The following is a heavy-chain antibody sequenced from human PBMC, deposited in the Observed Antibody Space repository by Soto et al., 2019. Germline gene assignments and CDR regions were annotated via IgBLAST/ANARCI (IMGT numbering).Heavy chain of an antibody. CDR1: GFTFSSYS. V-gene: IGHV3-21*03. CDR3: ARDWAGGAARHFDY. Sequence: EVQLVESGGGLVKPGGSLRLSCAASGFTFSSYSMNWVRQAPGKGLEWVSSISSSSSYIYYADSVKGRFNISRDNAKNSLYLQMNSLRAEDTAVYYCARDWAGGAARHFDYWGQGTLVTVSS. CDR2: ISSSSSYI. D-gene: IGHD6-6*01. J-gene: IGHJ4*02.